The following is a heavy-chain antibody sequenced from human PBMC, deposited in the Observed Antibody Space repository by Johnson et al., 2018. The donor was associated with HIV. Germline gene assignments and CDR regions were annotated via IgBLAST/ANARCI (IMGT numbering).Heavy chain of an antibody. Sequence: QVQLVESGGGVVQPGRSLRLSCAASGFSFSSYAMHWVRQAPGKGLEWVTVISYDGSNKYYADSVKGRFTISRDNSKNTLYLQMNSLRAEDTAVYYCAREGAWELRPGAFDIWGQGTMVTVSS. CDR1: GFSFSSYA. J-gene: IGHJ3*02. V-gene: IGHV3-30*04. D-gene: IGHD1-7*01. CDR2: ISYDGSNK. CDR3: AREGAWELRPGAFDI.